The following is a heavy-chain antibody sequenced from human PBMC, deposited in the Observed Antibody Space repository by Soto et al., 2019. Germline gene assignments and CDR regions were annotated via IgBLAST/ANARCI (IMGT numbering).Heavy chain of an antibody. J-gene: IGHJ6*02. CDR3: ARIRGAARSSPYYYYYYGMDV. V-gene: IGHV2-70*01. Sequence: SGPTLVNPTQTLTLTCTFSGFSLSTSGMCVSWIRQPPGKALEWLALIDWDDDKYYSTSLKTRLTISKDTSKNQVVLTMTNMDPVDTATYYCARIRGAARSSPYYYYYYGMDVWGQGTTVTVS. D-gene: IGHD6-6*01. CDR2: IDWDDDK. CDR1: GFSLSTSGMC.